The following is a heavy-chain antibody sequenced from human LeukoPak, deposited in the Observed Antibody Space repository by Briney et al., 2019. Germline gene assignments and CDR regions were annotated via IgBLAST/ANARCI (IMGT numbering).Heavy chain of an antibody. J-gene: IGHJ4*02. V-gene: IGHV3-7*01. Sequence: GGSLRLSCAASGFTFSSYWMSGVRQAPGKGLEWGANINQDGSEKYYVDSAKGRFTISRDNAKNSLYLQMNSLRAEDTAVYYCARDEGGIYFDYWGQGTLVTVSS. D-gene: IGHD1-26*01. CDR2: INQDGSEK. CDR1: GFTFSSYW. CDR3: ARDEGGIYFDY.